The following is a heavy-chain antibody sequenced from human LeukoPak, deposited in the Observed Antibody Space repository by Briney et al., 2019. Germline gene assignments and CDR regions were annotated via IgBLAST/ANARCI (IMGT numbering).Heavy chain of an antibody. D-gene: IGHD5-18*01. CDR3: ARDRGWIQHDI. Sequence: PGGSLRLSCAAPGFTFSHFWMSWVRQAPGKGLEWVAYIKKTGSETYYVDSVKGRFTISRDNAKNSLFLQMNSLRAEDTAVYYCARDRGWIQHDIWGQGTMVTVSS. CDR2: IKKTGSET. CDR1: GFTFSHFW. J-gene: IGHJ3*02. V-gene: IGHV3-7*01.